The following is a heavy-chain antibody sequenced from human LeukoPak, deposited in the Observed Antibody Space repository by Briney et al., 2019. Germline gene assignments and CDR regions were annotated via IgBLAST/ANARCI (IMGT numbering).Heavy chain of an antibody. V-gene: IGHV4-59*01. CDR2: IYYSGST. J-gene: IGHJ4*02. CDR3: ARVRKDCSSTSCYQTFDY. Sequence: SETLSLTCTVSGGSISGYYWSWIRQPPGKGLEWIGYIYYSGSTNYNPSLKSRVTISVDTSKNQFSLKLSSVTAADTAVYYCARVRKDCSSTSCYQTFDYWGQGTLVTVSS. CDR1: GGSISGYY. D-gene: IGHD2-2*01.